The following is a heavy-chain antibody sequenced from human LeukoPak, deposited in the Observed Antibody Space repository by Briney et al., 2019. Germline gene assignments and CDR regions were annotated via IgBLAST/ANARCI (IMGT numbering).Heavy chain of an antibody. CDR1: GFSFRGYG. CDR3: ARDGGSGIDY. V-gene: IGHV3-33*08. CDR2: IWYDGSRK. D-gene: IGHD3-10*01. J-gene: IGHJ4*02. Sequence: GGSLRLSCAASGFSFRGYGMNWVRQAPGKGLEWVAVIWYDGSRKFYGDSVKGRFTVSRDTFENTMYLQMNSLRVEDTAVYYCARDGGSGIDYWGQGTLVTVSS.